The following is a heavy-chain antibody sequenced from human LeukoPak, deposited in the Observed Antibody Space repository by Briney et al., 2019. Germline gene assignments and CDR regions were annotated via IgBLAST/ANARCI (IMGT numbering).Heavy chain of an antibody. Sequence: GSLRLSCAASGFIFSSYAMNWVRQAPGKGLEWVSTISGSGGSTYYADSVKGRFSISRDNSKNTLYLHMNSLRAEDTAVYYCAAQKKGTSRPYYFDYWGQGTLLTVSS. J-gene: IGHJ4*02. CDR1: GFIFSSYA. CDR2: ISGSGGST. V-gene: IGHV3-23*01. CDR3: AAQKKGTSRPYYFDY. D-gene: IGHD3-16*02.